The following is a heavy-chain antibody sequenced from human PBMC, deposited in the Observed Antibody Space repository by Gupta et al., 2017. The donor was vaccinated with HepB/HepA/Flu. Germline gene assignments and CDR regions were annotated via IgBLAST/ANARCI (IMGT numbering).Heavy chain of an antibody. CDR3: AREAAAGDLDY. V-gene: IGHV1-46*01. Sequence: GAEVKKPGASVKVSCKASGYTFTSYYMHWVRQAPGQGLEWMGIINPSGGSTSYAQKFQGRVTMTRDTSTSTVYMELSTLRSEDTAVYYCAREAAAGDLDYWGRGTLVTVSS. CDR2: INPSGGST. J-gene: IGHJ4*02. D-gene: IGHD6-13*01. CDR1: GYTFTSYY.